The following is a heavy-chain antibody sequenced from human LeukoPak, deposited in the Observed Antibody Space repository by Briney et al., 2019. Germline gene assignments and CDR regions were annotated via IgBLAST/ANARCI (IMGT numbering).Heavy chain of an antibody. J-gene: IGHJ4*02. CDR2: ISGGGGST. CDR1: GFTFSSYA. V-gene: IGHV3-23*01. CDR3: AKTLLYYYGSGSYPDY. Sequence: PGGSLRLSCAASGFTFSSYAMSWVRQAPGKGLEWVSTISGGGGSTYYADSVKGRFTISRDTSKNTLYLQMNSLRAEDTAVYYCAKTLLYYYGSGSYPDYWGQGTLVTVSS. D-gene: IGHD3-10*01.